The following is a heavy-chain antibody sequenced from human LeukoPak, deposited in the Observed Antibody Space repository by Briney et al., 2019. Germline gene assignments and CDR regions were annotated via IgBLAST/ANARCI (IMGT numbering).Heavy chain of an antibody. CDR1: GFTFTSSG. CDR3: AAEGSYYYDSSGYYQTWLDP. CDR2: IVVGSGDT. V-gene: IGHV1-58*01. D-gene: IGHD3-22*01. J-gene: IGHJ5*02. Sequence: SVKVSCKASGFTFTSSGVQWVRQARGQRLEWIGWIVVGSGDTNYAQKFQDRVTITRDMSTSTAYMELSSLRSEDTAVYYCAAEGSYYYDSSGYYQTWLDPWGQGTLITVSS.